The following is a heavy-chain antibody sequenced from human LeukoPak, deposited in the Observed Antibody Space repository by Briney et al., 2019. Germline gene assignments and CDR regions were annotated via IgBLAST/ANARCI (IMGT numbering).Heavy chain of an antibody. CDR1: GFTFDDYA. Sequence: GGSLRLSCAASGFTFDDYAMHWVRQAPGKGLEWVSLISWDGGSTYYADSVKGRFTISRDNSKNSLYLQMNSLRAEDTALYYCVKSRGGIYYDSSGYPFDYWGQGTLVTVSS. CDR3: VKSRGGIYYDSSGYPFDY. V-gene: IGHV3-43D*03. D-gene: IGHD3-22*01. J-gene: IGHJ4*02. CDR2: ISWDGGST.